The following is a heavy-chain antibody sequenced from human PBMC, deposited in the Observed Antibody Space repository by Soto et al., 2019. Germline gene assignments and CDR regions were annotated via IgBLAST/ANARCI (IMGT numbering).Heavy chain of an antibody. CDR2: ISASASSA. CDR1: GFTFSSHA. Sequence: GGSLRLSCAASGFTFSSHAITWVRQAPGKGLDWVSTISASASSAYYADSVKGRFTISRDNSKDTLYLQMNSLRAEDTALYYCAKGYRNLDYWGQGALVTVSS. CDR3: AKGYRNLDY. D-gene: IGHD6-13*01. J-gene: IGHJ4*02. V-gene: IGHV3-23*01.